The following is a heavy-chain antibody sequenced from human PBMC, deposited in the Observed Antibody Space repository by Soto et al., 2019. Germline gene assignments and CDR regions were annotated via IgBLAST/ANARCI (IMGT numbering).Heavy chain of an antibody. CDR3: ARDSEDIVVVPAAIDWFDP. CDR2: ISSSSSYI. Sequence: EVQLVESGGGLVKPGGSLRLSCAASGFTFSSYSMNWVRQAPGKGLEWVSSISSSSSYIYYADSVKGRFTISRDNAKNSLYLQINSLRAEDTAVYYCARDSEDIVVVPAAIDWFDPWGQGTLVTVSS. D-gene: IGHD2-2*01. V-gene: IGHV3-21*01. CDR1: GFTFSSYS. J-gene: IGHJ5*02.